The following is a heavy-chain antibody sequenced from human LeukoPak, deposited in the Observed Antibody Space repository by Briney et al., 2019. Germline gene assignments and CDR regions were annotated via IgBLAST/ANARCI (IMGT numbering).Heavy chain of an antibody. CDR1: GFTFNNAW. V-gene: IGHV3-15*01. CDR3: TTVTWGASDY. D-gene: IGHD7-27*01. J-gene: IGHJ4*02. Sequence: GGSLRLSCAASGFTFNNAWMSWVRQAPGKGLEWVGRIKRKSDGGTADYAAPVKGRFTISRDDSKNTLYLQMNSLTTEDTAVYYCTTVTWGASDYWGQGILVTVSS. CDR2: IKRKSDGGTA.